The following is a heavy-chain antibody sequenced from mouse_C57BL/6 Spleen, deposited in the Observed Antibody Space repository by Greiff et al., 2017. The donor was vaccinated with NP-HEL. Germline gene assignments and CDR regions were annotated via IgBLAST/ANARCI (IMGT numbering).Heavy chain of an antibody. Sequence: EVHLVESGGGLVKPGGSLKLSCAASGFTFSSYAMSWVRQTPEKRLEWVATISDGGSYTYYPDNVKGRFTISRDNAKNNLYLQMSHLKSEDTAMYYCARAAWDVYAMDYWGQGTSVTVSS. CDR1: GFTFSSYA. CDR3: ARAAWDVYAMDY. V-gene: IGHV5-4*01. CDR2: ISDGGSYT. D-gene: IGHD4-1*01. J-gene: IGHJ4*01.